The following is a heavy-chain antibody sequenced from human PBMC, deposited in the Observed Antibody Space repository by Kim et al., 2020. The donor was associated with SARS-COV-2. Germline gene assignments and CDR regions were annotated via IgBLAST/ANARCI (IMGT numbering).Heavy chain of an antibody. Sequence: YAQKFQGRVPITADKCRRTAYMELRSLRSEDTAVYYCARIFDRGSRNFDYWGQGTLVTVSS. J-gene: IGHJ4*02. D-gene: IGHD3-10*01. CDR3: ARIFDRGSRNFDY. V-gene: IGHV1-69*02.